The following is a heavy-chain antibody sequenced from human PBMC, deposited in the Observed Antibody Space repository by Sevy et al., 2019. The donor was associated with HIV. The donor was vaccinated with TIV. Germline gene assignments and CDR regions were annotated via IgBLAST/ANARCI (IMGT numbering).Heavy chain of an antibody. V-gene: IGHV3-9*01. Sequence: GGSLRLSCAASGFTFDDYAMHWVRQAPGKGLEWVSGISWNSGSIGYADSVKGRFTISRDNAKNSLYLQMNSLRAEDTALYYCAKSPGGLRGYLDYWGQGTLVTVSS. CDR3: AKSPGGLRGYLDY. CDR2: ISWNSGSI. J-gene: IGHJ4*02. CDR1: GFTFDDYA. D-gene: IGHD3-10*01.